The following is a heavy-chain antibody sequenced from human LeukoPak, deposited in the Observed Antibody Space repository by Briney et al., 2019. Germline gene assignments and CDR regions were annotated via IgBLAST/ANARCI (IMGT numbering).Heavy chain of an antibody. CDR3: ARGLSYYGSGTHGY. CDR1: VFTFSDYY. J-gene: IGHJ4*02. CDR2: ISSSVSTI. Sequence: GRSLRLSCAASVFTFSDYYMSCIRQAPGKWLELVSYISSSVSTIYYADSVKGRFTIYRDNAKNSLYMQMNRLRAEDTAVYYCARGLSYYGSGTHGYWGQGTLVTVSS. D-gene: IGHD3-10*01. V-gene: IGHV3-11*01.